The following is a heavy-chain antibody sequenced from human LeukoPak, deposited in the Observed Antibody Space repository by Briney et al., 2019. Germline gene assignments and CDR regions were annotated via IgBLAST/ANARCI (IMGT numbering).Heavy chain of an antibody. D-gene: IGHD3-10*01. V-gene: IGHV4-39*07. CDR1: GGSISSSSHY. CDR3: ARVGGYYGSGGFDY. Sequence: SETLSLTCTVSGGSISSSSHYWGWFPNPPGKGLEWIGSISNSGSTYYNPSLKSRVTISVDTSNNQFSLKLSSVTAADTAVYYCARVGGYYGSGGFDYWGQGTLVTVSS. J-gene: IGHJ4*02. CDR2: ISNSGST.